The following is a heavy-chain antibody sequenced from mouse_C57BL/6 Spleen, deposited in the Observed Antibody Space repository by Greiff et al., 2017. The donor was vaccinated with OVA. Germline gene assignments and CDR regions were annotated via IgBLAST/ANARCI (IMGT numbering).Heavy chain of an antibody. V-gene: IGHV5-4*01. CDR1: GFTFSSYA. CDR2: ISDGGSYT. J-gene: IGHJ4*01. Sequence: EVKLMESGGGLVKPGGSLKLSCAASGFTFSSYAMSWVRQTPEKRLEWVATISDGGSYTYYPDNVKGRFTISRDNAKNTLYLQMSHLKSEDTAMYYCARDQGYYYGRGYAMDYWGQGTSVTVSS. CDR3: ARDQGYYYGRGYAMDY. D-gene: IGHD1-1*01.